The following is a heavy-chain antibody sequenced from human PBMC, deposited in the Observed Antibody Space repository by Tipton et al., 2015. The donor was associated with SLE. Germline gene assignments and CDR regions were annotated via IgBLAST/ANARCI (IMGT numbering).Heavy chain of an antibody. Sequence: QLVQSGGGVVQPGRSLRLSCAASGFTFSNYAMHWVRQAPGKGLVWVAVISFDGSNEYYADSVKGRFTISRDNSKNTLYLQMNSQRTEDTAVYYCARDVDYYGSGRYPNFCYWGQGSRVTVSS. D-gene: IGHD3-10*01. CDR1: GFTFSNYA. CDR2: ISFDGSNE. V-gene: IGHV3-30*04. CDR3: ARDVDYYGSGRYPNFCY. J-gene: IGHJ4*02.